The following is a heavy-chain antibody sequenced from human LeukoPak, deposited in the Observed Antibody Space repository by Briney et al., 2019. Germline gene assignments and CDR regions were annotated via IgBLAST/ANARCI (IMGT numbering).Heavy chain of an antibody. CDR2: INPSGSSA. V-gene: IGHV1-46*01. Sequence: ASVKVSFKPAGYTFTRYYMHWVRQAPGQGREWMGIINPSGSSAKNSQECQSRITMTTNTSAYTVYMELSSLDTEDTAVYYCAKDEVENSYDYKEDGFEIWGQGTMVTVSS. D-gene: IGHD5-18*01. J-gene: IGHJ3*02. CDR3: AKDEVENSYDYKEDGFEI. CDR1: GYTFTRYY.